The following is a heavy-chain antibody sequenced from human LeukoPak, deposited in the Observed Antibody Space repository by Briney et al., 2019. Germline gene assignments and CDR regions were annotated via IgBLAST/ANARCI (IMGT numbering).Heavy chain of an antibody. CDR3: ARDLGGYYFDY. CDR2: ISSSSNYI. CDR1: GLTFSNYS. J-gene: IGHJ4*02. V-gene: IGHV3-21*04. Sequence: GGSLRLSCAASGLTFSNYSMSWVRQAPGKGLEWVSSISSSSNYIYYADSVNGRFTISRDNAKNSLYLQMSSLRAEDTAVYYCARDLGGYYFDYWGQGALVTVSS. D-gene: IGHD3-16*01.